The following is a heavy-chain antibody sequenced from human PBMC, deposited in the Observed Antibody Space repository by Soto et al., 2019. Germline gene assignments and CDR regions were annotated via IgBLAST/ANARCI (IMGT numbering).Heavy chain of an antibody. V-gene: IGHV4-31*03. CDR2: IYYSGST. J-gene: IGHJ4*02. CDR1: GGSISGGVYY. CDR3: ARFYDSSGYGRRYYFDY. Sequence: SETLSLTCSVSGGSISGGVYYWIGIRQHPGKGLEWIGYIYYSGSTYYNPSLKSRVTISVDTSKNQFSLKLSSVTAADTAVYYCARFYDSSGYGRRYYFDYWGQGTLVTVSS. D-gene: IGHD3-22*01.